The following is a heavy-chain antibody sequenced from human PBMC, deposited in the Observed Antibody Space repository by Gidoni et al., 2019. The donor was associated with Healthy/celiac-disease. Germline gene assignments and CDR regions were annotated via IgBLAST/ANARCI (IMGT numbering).Heavy chain of an antibody. CDR2: INAGNGNT. CDR1: GYTFTSYA. Sequence: QVQLVQSGAEVKKPGASVKVSCKASGYTFTSYAIHWVRQAPVQRLELMGWINAGNGNTKYSQKFQGRVTITSDTAASTAYMELSSLRSEDTAVYYCARVGVTYSSSSYDYWGQGTLVTVSS. D-gene: IGHD6-6*01. J-gene: IGHJ4*02. V-gene: IGHV1-3*01. CDR3: ARVGVTYSSSSYDY.